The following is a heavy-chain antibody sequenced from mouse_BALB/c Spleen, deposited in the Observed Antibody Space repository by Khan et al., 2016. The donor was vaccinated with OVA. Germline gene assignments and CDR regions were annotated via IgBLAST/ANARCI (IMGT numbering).Heavy chain of an antibody. D-gene: IGHD3-1*01. CDR1: GYTFTSYW. Sequence: DLVKPGASVKLSCTASGYTFTSYWINWIKQRPGQGLEWIGRIAPGSGSTYYNETFKDKATLTVDTSSNTPYMQLNSLPSEDTAVSFCAWAIRHKGPLDYWGQGTTLTVSS. J-gene: IGHJ2*01. CDR3: AWAIRHKGPLDY. CDR2: IAPGSGST. V-gene: IGHV1S41*01.